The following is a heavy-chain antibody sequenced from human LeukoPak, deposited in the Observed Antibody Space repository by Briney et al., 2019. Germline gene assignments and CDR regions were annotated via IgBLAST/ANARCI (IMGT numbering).Heavy chain of an antibody. J-gene: IGHJ5*02. CDR2: INPNSGGT. D-gene: IGHD6-13*01. CDR3: ASFDSSSWYNWFDP. CDR1: GYTFTSYY. V-gene: IGHV1-2*02. Sequence: ASVKVSCKASGYTFTSYYMHWVRQAPGQGLEWMGWINPNSGGTNYAQKFQGRVTMTRDTSISTAYMELSRLRSDDTAVYYCASFDSSSWYNWFDPWGQGTLVTVSS.